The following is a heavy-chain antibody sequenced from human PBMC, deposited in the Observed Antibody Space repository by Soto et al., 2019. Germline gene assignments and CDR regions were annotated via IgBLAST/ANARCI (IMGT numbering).Heavy chain of an antibody. V-gene: IGHV5-10-1*01. D-gene: IGHD3-22*01. CDR1: GYSFTSYW. Sequence: GESLKISCKGSGYSFTSYWISWVRQMPGKGLEWMGRIDPSDSYTNYSPSFQGHVTISADKSISTAYLQWSSLKASDTAMYYCARGTTSPRYYYDSSGYSTPDYWGQGTLVTVSS. CDR3: ARGTTSPRYYYDSSGYSTPDY. CDR2: IDPSDSYT. J-gene: IGHJ4*02.